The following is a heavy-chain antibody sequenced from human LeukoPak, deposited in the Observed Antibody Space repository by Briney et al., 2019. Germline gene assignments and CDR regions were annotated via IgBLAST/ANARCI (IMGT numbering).Heavy chain of an antibody. CDR3: ASLRVSYYFDY. Sequence: SETLSLICTVSGGSISSSSYYWGWIRQPPGKGLEWIGSIYYSGSTYYNPSLKSRVTISVDTSKNQFSLKLSSVTAADTAVYYCASLRVSYYFDYWGQETLVTVSS. V-gene: IGHV4-39*01. J-gene: IGHJ4*02. CDR1: GGSISSSSYY. CDR2: IYYSGST.